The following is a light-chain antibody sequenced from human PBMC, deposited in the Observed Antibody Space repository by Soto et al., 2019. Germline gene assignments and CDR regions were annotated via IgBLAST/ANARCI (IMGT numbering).Light chain of an antibody. CDR2: GTS. Sequence: EVVLTQSPGALSLSPGERATLSCRTSQSVSTVAWYQQKPGQTPRLLIFGTSSRATGIPDRFGGSGSETDFTLTITRLEPEDFAVYFCQHYGASPPYTFGQGNKLELK. CDR3: QHYGASPPYT. V-gene: IGKV3-20*01. J-gene: IGKJ2*01. CDR1: QSVST.